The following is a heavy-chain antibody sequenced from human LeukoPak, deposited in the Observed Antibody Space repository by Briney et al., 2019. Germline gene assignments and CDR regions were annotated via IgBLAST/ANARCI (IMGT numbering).Heavy chain of an antibody. CDR3: ASGYYPPIPNWNYGPRVAFGY. CDR1: GFTFSSYS. D-gene: IGHD1-7*01. V-gene: IGHV3-21*01. Sequence: PGGSLRLSCAASGFTFSSYSMNWVRQAPGKGLEWVSSISSSSSYIYYADSVKGRFTISRDNAKNSLYLQMNSLRAEDTAVYYCASGYYPPIPNWNYGPRVAFGYWGQGTLVTVSS. CDR2: ISSSSSYI. J-gene: IGHJ4*02.